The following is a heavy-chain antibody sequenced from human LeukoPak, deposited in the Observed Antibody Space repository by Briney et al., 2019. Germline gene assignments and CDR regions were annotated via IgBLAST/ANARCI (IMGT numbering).Heavy chain of an antibody. CDR3: ARASPEWELPIIFYFDY. Sequence: GGSLRLSCAASGFTFSSYSMNWVRQAPGKGLEWVSYISSSSSTIYYADPVKGRFTISRDNAKNSLYLQMNSLRDEDTAVYYCARASPEWELPIIFYFDYWGQGTLVTVSS. D-gene: IGHD1-26*01. J-gene: IGHJ4*02. CDR1: GFTFSSYS. V-gene: IGHV3-48*02. CDR2: ISSSSSTI.